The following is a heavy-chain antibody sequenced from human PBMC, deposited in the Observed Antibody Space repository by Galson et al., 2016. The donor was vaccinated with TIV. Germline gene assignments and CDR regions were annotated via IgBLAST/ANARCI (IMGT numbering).Heavy chain of an antibody. V-gene: IGHV4-39*01. J-gene: IGHJ4*02. Sequence: TLSLTCTVSGDSISSSRHFWGWIRQPPGKGLEWIGTIYYSRHTYYTSSLKSRVTVSVDASRNQFSLKLTSVTASDTAIYYCARQEQKMEAPLWDWGQGTLVAVSS. CDR2: IYYSRHT. D-gene: IGHD3-16*01. CDR3: ARQEQKMEAPLWD. CDR1: GDSISSSRHF.